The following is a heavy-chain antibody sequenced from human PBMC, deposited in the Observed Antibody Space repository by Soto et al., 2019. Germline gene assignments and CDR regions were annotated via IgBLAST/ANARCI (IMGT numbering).Heavy chain of an antibody. CDR3: ARGLAGSSLFTNWFDY. J-gene: IGHJ4*02. V-gene: IGHV4-31*03. D-gene: IGHD6-13*01. CDR1: GGCMRSGGYY. Sequence: SETLSLTCTVSGGCMRSGGYYWSWIRQHPGKGLEWIGYIYYSGSTYYNPSLKSRVTISVDTSKNQFSLKLSSVTAADTAVYYCARGLAGSSLFTNWFDYWGQGTLVTVSS. CDR2: IYYSGST.